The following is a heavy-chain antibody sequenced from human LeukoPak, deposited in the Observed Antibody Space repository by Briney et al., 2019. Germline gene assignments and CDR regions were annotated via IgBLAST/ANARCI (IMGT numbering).Heavy chain of an antibody. J-gene: IGHJ6*03. CDR3: ARVTEYHYYYMDV. CDR1: GGSISRSSYY. V-gene: IGHV4-39*07. D-gene: IGHD2/OR15-2a*01. CDR2: INHSGST. Sequence: SETLSLTCTVSGGSISRSSYYWSWIRQPPGKGLEWIGEINHSGSTNYNPSLKSRVTISVDTSKNQFSLKLSSVTAADTAVYYCARVTEYHYYYMDVWGKGTTVTISS.